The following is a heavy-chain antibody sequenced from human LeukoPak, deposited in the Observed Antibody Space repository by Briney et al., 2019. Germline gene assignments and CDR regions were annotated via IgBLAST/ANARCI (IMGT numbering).Heavy chain of an antibody. Sequence: PSETLSLTCTVSGGSISSYYWSWIRQPPGKGLEWIGYIYYSGSTNYNPSLKSRVTISVDTSKNQFSLKLSSVTAADTAVYYCARVGGLHALSLHTVVDYWGQGTLVTVSS. V-gene: IGHV4-59*01. CDR2: IYYSGST. J-gene: IGHJ4*02. CDR3: ARVGGLHALSLHTVVDY. D-gene: IGHD2-15*01. CDR1: GGSISSYY.